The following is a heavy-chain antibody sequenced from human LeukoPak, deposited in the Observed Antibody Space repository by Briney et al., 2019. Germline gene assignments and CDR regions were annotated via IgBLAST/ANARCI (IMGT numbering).Heavy chain of an antibody. Sequence: GGSLRLSCAASGFTFNSYSMNWVRQAPGKGLEWVSSISSSSTYIYYADLVKGRFTISRDNAKNSLFLQMNSLRAEDTAVYYCARSPYSGSYYSRGNAFDIWGQGTMVTVSS. D-gene: IGHD1-26*01. CDR3: ARSPYSGSYYSRGNAFDI. CDR2: ISSSSTYI. J-gene: IGHJ3*02. V-gene: IGHV3-21*04. CDR1: GFTFNSYS.